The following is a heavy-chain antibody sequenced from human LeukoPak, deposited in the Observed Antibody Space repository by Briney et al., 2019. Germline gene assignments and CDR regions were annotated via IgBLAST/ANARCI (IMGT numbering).Heavy chain of an antibody. V-gene: IGHV4-34*01. D-gene: IGHD6-13*01. J-gene: IGHJ4*02. CDR3: ARKSIATAGRKPYDY. CDR1: GGSFSGYY. Sequence: SETLSLTCAVYGGSFSGYYWSWIRQPPGKGLEWIGEIDHSGRTNSNASLKSRVTISVDVSKDQFSLRLTSVTAADTAVYYCARKSIATAGRKPYDYWDQGTLVTVSS. CDR2: IDHSGRT.